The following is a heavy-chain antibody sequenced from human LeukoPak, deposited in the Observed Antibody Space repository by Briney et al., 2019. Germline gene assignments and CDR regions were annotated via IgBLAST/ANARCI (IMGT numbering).Heavy chain of an antibody. CDR3: ARDVSLVPARASGPDY. Sequence: GGSLRLSCAASGFTFSSYAMHWVRQAPGKGLEWVAVISYDGSNKYYADSVKGRFTISRDNSKNTLYLQMNSLRAEDTAVYYCARDVSLVPARASGPDYWGQGTLVTVSS. CDR1: GFTFSSYA. V-gene: IGHV3-30-3*01. J-gene: IGHJ4*02. D-gene: IGHD2-2*01. CDR2: ISYDGSNK.